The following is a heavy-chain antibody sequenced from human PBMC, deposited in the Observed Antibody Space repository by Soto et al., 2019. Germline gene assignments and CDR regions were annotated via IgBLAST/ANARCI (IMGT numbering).Heavy chain of an antibody. CDR3: ARYDVLCDGGLCYGIPLYV. V-gene: IGHV3-66*01. J-gene: IGHJ6*04. CDR2: IQSGGTT. D-gene: IGHD2-15*01. Sequence: EVQLVESGGGLVQPGGSLRLSCAASGFTVSSKYMTWVRQAPGKGLEWVSLIQSGGTTYYADSVKGRFTISRDTSENTLHLQMDSLRVEDTAVYYCARYDVLCDGGLCYGIPLYVWGKGTTVTVSS. CDR1: GFTVSSKY.